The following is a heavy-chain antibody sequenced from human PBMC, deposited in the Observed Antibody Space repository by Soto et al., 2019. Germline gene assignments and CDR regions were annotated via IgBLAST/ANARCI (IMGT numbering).Heavy chain of an antibody. J-gene: IGHJ4*02. D-gene: IGHD6-19*01. CDR1: GFTFSNYA. V-gene: IGHV3-23*01. CDR2: ISGNGDAT. Sequence: HPGGSLRLSCAASGFTFSNYAISWVRQAPGKGLEWVSAISGNGDATYYADSVKGRVTISRDNSKNTLFLQMNSLRAEDTAVYYCAIPSGLTVTGPDYWGQGTLVTVSS. CDR3: AIPSGLTVTGPDY.